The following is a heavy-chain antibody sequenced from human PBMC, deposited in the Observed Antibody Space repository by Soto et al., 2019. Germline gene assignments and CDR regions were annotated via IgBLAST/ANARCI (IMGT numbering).Heavy chain of an antibody. D-gene: IGHD3-3*01. CDR1: GFTFGDYA. Sequence: PGGSLRLSCTAPGFTFGDYAMSWFRQAPGKGLEWVGFIRSNAYGGTTEYAASVKGRFTISRDESKSIAYLQMNSLKTEDTAVYYCTRDGGNYDFWSGYSGRPYYYYYGMDVWGQGTTVTVSS. CDR2: IRSNAYGGTT. CDR3: TRDGGNYDFWSGYSGRPYYYYYGMDV. V-gene: IGHV3-49*03. J-gene: IGHJ6*02.